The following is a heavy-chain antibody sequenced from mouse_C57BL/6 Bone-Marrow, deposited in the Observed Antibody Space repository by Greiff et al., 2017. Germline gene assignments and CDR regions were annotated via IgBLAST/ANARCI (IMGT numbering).Heavy chain of an antibody. Sequence: VQLQQPGAELVKPGASVKLSCKASGYTFTSYWMQWVKQRPGQGLEWIGEIDPSDSYTNYNQKFKGKATLTVDTSSSTAYMQLSSLTSEDSAVYYCARQGNYYGSSLYWYFDVWGTGTTVTVSS. CDR3: ARQGNYYGSSLYWYFDV. D-gene: IGHD1-1*01. CDR2: IDPSDSYT. V-gene: IGHV1-50*01. CDR1: GYTFTSYW. J-gene: IGHJ1*03.